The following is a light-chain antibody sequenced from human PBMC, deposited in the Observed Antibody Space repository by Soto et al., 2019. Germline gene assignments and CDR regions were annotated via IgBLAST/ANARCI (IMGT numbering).Light chain of an antibody. CDR3: RQANSFPFT. Sequence: DTQMTQSPSSVSASVGDRVTISCRASQDIHTWLAWYQQKPGKAPNLLIYGASILQSGVPSRFSGSGSGTDFALTISSLQPEDSATYYCRQANSFPFTFGPGTKVDV. J-gene: IGKJ3*01. CDR1: QDIHTW. CDR2: GAS. V-gene: IGKV1-12*01.